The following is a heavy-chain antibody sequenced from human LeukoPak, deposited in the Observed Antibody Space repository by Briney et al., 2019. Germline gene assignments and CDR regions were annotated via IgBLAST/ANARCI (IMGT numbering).Heavy chain of an antibody. J-gene: IGHJ4*02. Sequence: SETLSLTCTVSGGSISSSTYYWGWIRQPPGKGLEWIGSIHYSRSTYYNPSLKSRVTISVDTSKNQFSLKLSSVTAADTAVYYCAGTDCSSTSCYGEPSDYWGQGTLVTVSS. CDR3: AGTDCSSTSCYGEPSDY. CDR2: IHYSRST. D-gene: IGHD2-2*01. V-gene: IGHV4-39*01. CDR1: GGSISSSTYY.